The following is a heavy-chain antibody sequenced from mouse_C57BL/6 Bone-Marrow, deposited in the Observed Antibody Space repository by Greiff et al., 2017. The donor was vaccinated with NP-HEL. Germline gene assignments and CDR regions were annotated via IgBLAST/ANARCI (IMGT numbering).Heavy chain of an antibody. J-gene: IGHJ1*03. CDR2: IYPGSGNT. CDR3: ARRVPNYYGSRGDWYFDV. D-gene: IGHD1-1*01. Sequence: QVQLQQSGAELVRPGASVKLSCKASGYTFTDYYINWVKQRPGQGLEWIARIYPGSGNTYYNEKFKGKATLTAEKSSSTAYMQLSSLTSEDSAVYFCARRVPNYYGSRGDWYFDVWGTGTTVTVSS. V-gene: IGHV1-76*01. CDR1: GYTFTDYY.